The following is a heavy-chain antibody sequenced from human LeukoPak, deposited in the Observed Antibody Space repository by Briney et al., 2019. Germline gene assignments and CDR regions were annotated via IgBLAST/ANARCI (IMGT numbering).Heavy chain of an antibody. Sequence: GVSLRLSCAASGFTFSSYWMSWVRQAPGKGLEWVANIKQDGSEKYYVDSVKGRFTISRDNAKNSLYLQMNSLRAEDTAVYYCARDLYYDSSGPYRYWGQGTLVTVSS. V-gene: IGHV3-7*01. J-gene: IGHJ4*02. CDR1: GFTFSSYW. D-gene: IGHD3-22*01. CDR2: IKQDGSEK. CDR3: ARDLYYDSSGPYRY.